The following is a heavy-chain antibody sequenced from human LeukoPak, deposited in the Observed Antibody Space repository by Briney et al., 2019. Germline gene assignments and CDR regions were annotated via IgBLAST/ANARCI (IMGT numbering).Heavy chain of an antibody. CDR3: AKGDYSSSSFSGAFDI. V-gene: IGHV3-30*02. J-gene: IGHJ3*02. CDR2: IRYDGSNK. Sequence: GGSLRLSCAASGFTFSSYGMHWVRQAPGKGLEWVAFIRYDGSNKYYADSVKGRFTISRDNSKNTLYLQMNSLRAEDTAVYYCAKGDYSSSSFSGAFDIWGQGTMVTVSS. D-gene: IGHD6-13*01. CDR1: GFTFSSYG.